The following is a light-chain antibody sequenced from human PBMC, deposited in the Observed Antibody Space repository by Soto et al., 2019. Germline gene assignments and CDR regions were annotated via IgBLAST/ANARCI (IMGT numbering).Light chain of an antibody. CDR2: SNT. Sequence: QSVLTQPPSASGTPGQRVTISCSGSSSNIGSNTVNWYQQLPGTAPKLLIYSNTQRPSGVPDLFSGSKSGTSASLAISGLRSEDEVDYYCAAWDDSLNGLWVFGGGTKLTVL. CDR1: SSNIGSNT. J-gene: IGLJ3*02. CDR3: AAWDDSLNGLWV. V-gene: IGLV1-44*01.